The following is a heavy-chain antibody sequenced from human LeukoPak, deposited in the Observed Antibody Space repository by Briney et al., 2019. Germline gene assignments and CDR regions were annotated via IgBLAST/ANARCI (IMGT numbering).Heavy chain of an antibody. Sequence: AGGSLRLSCVPSGITFSNSALSWVRQAPGKGLEWVSTITKSGDQTHYADSVRGLFTISRDIFKNTLYLQMNSLRAEDTAVYYCAKDPDAAPPWFDYWGQGTLVTVSS. D-gene: IGHD6-13*01. CDR1: GITFSNSA. CDR2: ITKSGDQT. CDR3: AKDPDAAPPWFDY. J-gene: IGHJ5*01. V-gene: IGHV3-23*01.